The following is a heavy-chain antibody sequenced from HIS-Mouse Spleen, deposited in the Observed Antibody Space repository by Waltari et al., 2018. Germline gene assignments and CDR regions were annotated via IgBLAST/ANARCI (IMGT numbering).Heavy chain of an antibody. V-gene: IGHV4-39*07. J-gene: IGHJ2*01. D-gene: IGHD6-13*01. CDR1: GGSISSSRYY. Sequence: QLQLQESGPGLVKPSETLSLTCPFSGGSISSSRYYWGRIRQPPGKGLEWIGSIYYSGSTYYNPSLKSRVTISVDTSKNQFSLKLSSVTAADTAVYYCAREIPYSSSWYDWYFDLWGRGTLVTVSS. CDR3: AREIPYSSSWYDWYFDL. CDR2: IYYSGST.